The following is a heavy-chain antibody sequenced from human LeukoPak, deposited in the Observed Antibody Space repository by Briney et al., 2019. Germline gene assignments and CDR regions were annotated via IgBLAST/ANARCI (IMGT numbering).Heavy chain of an antibody. CDR2: IYHSGST. V-gene: IGHV4-38-2*02. D-gene: IGHD3-22*01. J-gene: IGHJ4*02. Sequence: SETLSLTCTVSGYSISRGYSWGWTRQPPGKGLEWIGNIYHSGSTNYSPSLKSRVTISVDTSKNPFSLKLSSVTAADTAVYFCAREDYYNSGGYYLDYWGQGTLVTVSS. CDR3: AREDYYNSGGYYLDY. CDR1: GYSISRGYS.